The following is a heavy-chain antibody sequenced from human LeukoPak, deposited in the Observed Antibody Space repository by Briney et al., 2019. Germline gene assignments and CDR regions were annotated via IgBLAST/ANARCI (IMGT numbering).Heavy chain of an antibody. Sequence: GGSLRLSCAASGFTFSSYAMSWVRQAPGKGLEWVSAISGSGGSTYYADSVKGRFTISRDNSKNTLYLQMNSLRAEDTAVYYCAPLITFFGVVLIPQFYFDSGAQEPRVTVSS. CDR3: APLITFFGVVLIPQFYFDS. CDR1: GFTFSSYA. D-gene: IGHD3-3*01. J-gene: IGHJ4*02. CDR2: ISGSGGST. V-gene: IGHV3-23*01.